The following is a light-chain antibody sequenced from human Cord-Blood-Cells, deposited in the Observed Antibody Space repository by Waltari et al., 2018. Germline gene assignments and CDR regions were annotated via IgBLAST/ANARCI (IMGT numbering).Light chain of an antibody. J-gene: IGLJ2*01. Sequence: QSALTQPASVSGSPGQSLTISCTGTRSDAGGSNYVSWYQQHPGKAPKPMIYDVSNRPSGVSNRFSGSKSGNTASLTISGLQAEDEADYYCSSYTSSSTPVVFGGGTKLTVL. CDR2: DVS. CDR1: RSDAGGSNY. CDR3: SSYTSSSTPVV. V-gene: IGLV2-14*01.